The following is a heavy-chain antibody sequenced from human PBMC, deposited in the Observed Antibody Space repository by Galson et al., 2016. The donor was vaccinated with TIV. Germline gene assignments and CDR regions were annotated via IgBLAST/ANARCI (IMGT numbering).Heavy chain of an antibody. V-gene: IGHV3-23*01. Sequence: SLRLSCAASGFTFSSYAMTWVRQAPGKGLEWVSGITGSGGTNYAQKFQGRVTMTSDTSIITAYMEVTRLTSDDTAIYYCARVRYGSGWTWGQGTLVTVSS. CDR1: GFTFSSYA. CDR2: ITGSGGT. CDR3: ARVRYGSGWT. D-gene: IGHD1-26*01. J-gene: IGHJ5*02.